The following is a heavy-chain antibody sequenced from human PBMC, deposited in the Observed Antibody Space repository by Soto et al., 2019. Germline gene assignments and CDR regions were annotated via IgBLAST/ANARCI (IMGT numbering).Heavy chain of an antibody. V-gene: IGHV4-61*01. J-gene: IGHJ4*02. Sequence: PWETLSLTCIVSGGSVSSGSYYWNRLRQPPGQGLESTRSIYYSRSNNSNPSLKRRVTMSVDTTNNQYSLKLSSVTATDAAVYYCARQKDTTQLSGYFACWGRGALVTVSS. CDR2: IYYSRSN. CDR3: ARQKDTTQLSGYFAC. D-gene: IGHD5-18*01. CDR1: GGSVSSGSYY.